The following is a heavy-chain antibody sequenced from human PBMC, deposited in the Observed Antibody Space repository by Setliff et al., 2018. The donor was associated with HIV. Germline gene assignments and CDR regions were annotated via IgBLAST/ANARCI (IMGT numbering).Heavy chain of an antibody. V-gene: IGHV3-73*01. CDR3: TRRGADNGGYPDY. D-gene: IGHD1-26*01. CDR1: GFTFYGSA. J-gene: IGHJ4*02. Sequence: PGGSLRLSCVTSGFTFYGSAIHWVRQPSGKGLEWIARIRSKPNNYATSYAPSVKDRFTIFRDDSKNTAYLQMTRLKIENTAVYYCTRRGADNGGYPDYWGQGTLVTVSS. CDR2: IRSKPNNYAT.